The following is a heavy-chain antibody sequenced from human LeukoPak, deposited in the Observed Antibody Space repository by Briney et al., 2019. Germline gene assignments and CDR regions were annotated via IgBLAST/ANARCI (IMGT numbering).Heavy chain of an antibody. D-gene: IGHD5-12*01. CDR2: INPNSGGT. J-gene: IGHJ6*03. CDR3: ARSTRYGGYDYYYYMDV. CDR1: GYTFTGYY. Sequence: ASVKVSCKASGYTFTGYYMHWVRQAPGQGLEWMGWINPNSGGTNYAQKFQGRVTMTRDTSISTAYMELSRLRSDDTAVYYCARSTRYGGYDYYYYMDVWGKGTTVTVSS. V-gene: IGHV1-2*02.